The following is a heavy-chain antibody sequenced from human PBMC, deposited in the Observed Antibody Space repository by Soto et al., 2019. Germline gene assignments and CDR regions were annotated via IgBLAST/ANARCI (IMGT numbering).Heavy chain of an antibody. CDR3: ARDPGYDSSGYYSDY. Sequence: PSETLSLTCAVSGGSISSGGYSWSWIRQPPGKGLEWIGYIYHSGSTYYNPSLKSRVTISVDRSKNQFSLKLSSVTAADTAVYYCARDPGYDSSGYYSDYWGQGTLVTVSS. CDR1: GGSISSGGYS. D-gene: IGHD3-22*01. V-gene: IGHV4-30-2*01. CDR2: IYHSGST. J-gene: IGHJ4*02.